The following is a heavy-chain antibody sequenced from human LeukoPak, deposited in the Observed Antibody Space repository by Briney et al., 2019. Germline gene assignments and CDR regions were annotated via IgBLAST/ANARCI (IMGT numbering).Heavy chain of an antibody. J-gene: IGHJ4*02. Sequence: GRSLRLSCAASGFTFSSYGMHWVRQAPGKGLEWVAVIWYDGSNKYYADSVKGRFTISRDNSKNTLYLQMNSLRAEDTAAYYCAKGRRAFDYWGQGTLVTVSS. CDR1: GFTFSSYG. CDR3: AKGRRAFDY. V-gene: IGHV3-33*06. CDR2: IWYDGSNK.